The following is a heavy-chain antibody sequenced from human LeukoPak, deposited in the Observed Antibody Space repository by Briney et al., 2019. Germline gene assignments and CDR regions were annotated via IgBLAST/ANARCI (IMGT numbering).Heavy chain of an antibody. D-gene: IGHD1-7*01. J-gene: IGHJ6*03. Sequence: SQTLSLTCTVSGDSISTGTYYWSWIRQPAGKGLEWIGYIYYSGSTNYNPSLKSRVTISVDTSKNQFSLKLSSVTAADTAVYYCARELWPHYYMDVWGKGTTVTVSS. CDR1: GDSISTGTYY. V-gene: IGHV4-61*10. CDR2: IYYSGST. CDR3: ARELWPHYYMDV.